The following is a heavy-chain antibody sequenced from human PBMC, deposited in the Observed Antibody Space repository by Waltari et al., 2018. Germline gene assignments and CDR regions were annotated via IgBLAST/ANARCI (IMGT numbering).Heavy chain of an antibody. J-gene: IGHJ4*02. CDR3: AGVGVLLATVTTYCFDY. CDR2: ISSSSSYI. CDR1: GFTFSSYS. V-gene: IGHV3-21*01. D-gene: IGHD4-17*01. Sequence: EVQLVESGGGLVKPGGSLRLSCAASGFTFSSYSMNWVRQAPGKGLVWVSSISSSSSYIYYADPVKGRCTIARDNAKNSLYLQMNSLRAEDTAVYYCAGVGVLLATVTTYCFDYWGQGTLVTVSS.